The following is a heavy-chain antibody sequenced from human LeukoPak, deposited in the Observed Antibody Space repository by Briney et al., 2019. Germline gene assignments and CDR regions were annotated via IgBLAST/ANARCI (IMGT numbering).Heavy chain of an antibody. CDR1: GGTFSSYA. J-gene: IGHJ5*02. CDR3: ASSPRIAVAGTLFDP. D-gene: IGHD6-19*01. Sequence: ASVKVSCKASGGTFSSYAISWVRQAPGQGLEWMGWMNPNSGNTGYAQKFQGRVTMTRNTSISTAYMELSSLRSEDTAVYYCASSPRIAVAGTLFDPWGQGTLVTVSS. CDR2: MNPNSGNT. V-gene: IGHV1-8*02.